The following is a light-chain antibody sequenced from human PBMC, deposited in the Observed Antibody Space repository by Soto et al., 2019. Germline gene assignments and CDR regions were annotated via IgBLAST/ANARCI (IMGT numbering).Light chain of an antibody. V-gene: IGLV2-14*01. CDR3: SSYTSSSRV. J-gene: IGLJ2*01. Sequence: QSALTQPASVSGSPGQSITISCTGTSSDVGGYNYVSWYQQHPGKAPKLMIYDVSNRPSGVSNRFSGSTSSNTASLTISGLQAEDEADYYCSSYTSSSRVFGGGTKLTVL. CDR1: SSDVGGYNY. CDR2: DVS.